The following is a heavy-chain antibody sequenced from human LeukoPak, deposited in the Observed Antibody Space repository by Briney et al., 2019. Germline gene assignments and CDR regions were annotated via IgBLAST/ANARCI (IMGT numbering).Heavy chain of an antibody. V-gene: IGHV1-18*01. J-gene: IGHJ4*02. Sequence: ASVKVSCKASGYTFTSYGISWVRQAPGQGLEWMGWISAYNGNTNYAQKLQGRVTMTTDTSTSTAYMELRSLRSDDTAVYYCARDFGYQLPVVFDYWGQGTLVTVPS. CDR2: ISAYNGNT. CDR3: ARDFGYQLPVVFDY. D-gene: IGHD2-2*01. CDR1: GYTFTSYG.